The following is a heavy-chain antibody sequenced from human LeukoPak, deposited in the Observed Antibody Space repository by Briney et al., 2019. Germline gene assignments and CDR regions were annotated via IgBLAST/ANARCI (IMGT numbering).Heavy chain of an antibody. CDR2: ISGSGGST. Sequence: GGSLRLSCAASGITFSSYAMSWVRQAPGKGLEWVSAISGSGGSTYYADSVKGRFTISRDNSKNTLYLQMNSLRAEDTAVYYCAKGGHWSITSLYFDYWGQGTLVTVSS. D-gene: IGHD3-10*01. V-gene: IGHV3-23*01. CDR1: GITFSSYA. CDR3: AKGGHWSITSLYFDY. J-gene: IGHJ4*02.